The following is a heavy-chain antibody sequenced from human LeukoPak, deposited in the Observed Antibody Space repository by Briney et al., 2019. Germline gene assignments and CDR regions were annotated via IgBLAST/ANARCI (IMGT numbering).Heavy chain of an antibody. V-gene: IGHV4-34*01. CDR1: GGSFSGYY. Sequence: KPSETLSLTCAVYGGSFSGYYWSWIRQPPGKGLEWIGEINHSGSTNYNPSLKSRVTISVDTSKNQFSLKLSSVTAADTAVYYCGRSRGAEADYWGQGTLVTGSS. CDR3: GRSRGAEADY. D-gene: IGHD6-19*01. J-gene: IGHJ4*02. CDR2: INHSGST.